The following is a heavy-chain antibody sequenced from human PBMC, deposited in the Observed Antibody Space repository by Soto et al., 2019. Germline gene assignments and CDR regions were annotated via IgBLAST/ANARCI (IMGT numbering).Heavy chain of an antibody. J-gene: IGHJ1*01. CDR3: EREASGYDF. CDR2: IIPVFGRP. D-gene: IGHD5-12*01. V-gene: IGHV1-69*13. Sequence: ASVKVSCKASGGTFSSFGISWVRQAPGQGLEWMGGIIPVFGRPNYAQRFRGRLTITADESTNTSYMELIDLTSEDTAVYYCEREASGYDFWGQGTQVTVSS. CDR1: GGTFSSFG.